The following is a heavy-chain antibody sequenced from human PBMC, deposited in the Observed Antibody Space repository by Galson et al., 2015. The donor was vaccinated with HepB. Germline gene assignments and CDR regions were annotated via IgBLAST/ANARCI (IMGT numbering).Heavy chain of an antibody. CDR1: GYTFTSYG. Sequence: QSGAEVKKPGESLKISCKASGYTFTSYGISWVRQAPGQGLEWMGWISAYNGNTNYAQKLQGRVTMTTDTSTSTAYMELKSLRSDDTAVYYCARDLDAATWDYWGQGTLVTVSS. V-gene: IGHV1-18*01. J-gene: IGHJ4*02. CDR2: ISAYNGNT. D-gene: IGHD5-18*01. CDR3: ARDLDAATWDY.